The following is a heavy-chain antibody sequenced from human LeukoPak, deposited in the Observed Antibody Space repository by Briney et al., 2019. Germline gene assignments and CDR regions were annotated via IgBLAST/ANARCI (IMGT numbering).Heavy chain of an antibody. D-gene: IGHD6-19*01. CDR1: GVSISSDAYS. CDR3: ARGGGWLVQH. CDR2: IYHSGST. V-gene: IGHV4-30-2*01. Sequence: SETLSLTCAVSGVSISSDAYSWSWLRQPPGKGLEWSGYIYHSGSTYYNPSLKSQVTISLDRSKNQFSLRLSSVIAADTAVYYCARGGGWLVQHWGQGTLVSVSS. J-gene: IGHJ1*01.